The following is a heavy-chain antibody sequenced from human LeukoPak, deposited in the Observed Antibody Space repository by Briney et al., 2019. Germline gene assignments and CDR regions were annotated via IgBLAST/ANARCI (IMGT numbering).Heavy chain of an antibody. CDR1: GFTFGYYA. D-gene: IGHD2-15*01. V-gene: IGHV3-49*03. CDR3: TSLGYCSGGSCGFDY. CDR2: IRSKAYGGTT. J-gene: IGHJ4*02. Sequence: GGSLRLSCTACGFTFGYYAMSCPRHAPGKGLVGVGFIRSKAYGGTTEYAASVKDRFTISRDDSKSIANVQMNSLKTEDTAVYYCTSLGYCSGGSCGFDYWGQGTLVTVSS.